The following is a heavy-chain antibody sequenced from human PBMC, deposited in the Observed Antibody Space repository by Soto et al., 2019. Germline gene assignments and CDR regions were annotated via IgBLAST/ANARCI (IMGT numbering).Heavy chain of an antibody. Sequence: QVQLVQSGAEVKKPGASVKVSCKASGYTFTSYAMHWVRQAPGQRLEWMGWINAGNGNTKYSQKFQGRVTITRDTSASTDYMERSSRRSEDTAVYYCAARDGNVFSDAFDIWGQGTMVTVSS. J-gene: IGHJ3*02. CDR3: AARDGNVFSDAFDI. CDR1: GYTFTSYA. V-gene: IGHV1-3*01. CDR2: INAGNGNT.